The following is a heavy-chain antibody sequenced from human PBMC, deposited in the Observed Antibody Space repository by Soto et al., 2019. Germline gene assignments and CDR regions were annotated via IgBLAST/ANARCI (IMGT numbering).Heavy chain of an antibody. J-gene: IGHJ5*02. CDR1: GFTFSDYY. Sequence: GGSLRLSCAASGFTFSDYYMSWIRQAPGKGLERVSYISSSVSTIYYADSVKGRFTISRDNAKNSLFLQMNSLRAEDTAVYYCAREADILNWFDPWGQGTLVTVSS. V-gene: IGHV3-11*04. CDR2: ISSSVSTI. D-gene: IGHD3-9*01. CDR3: AREADILNWFDP.